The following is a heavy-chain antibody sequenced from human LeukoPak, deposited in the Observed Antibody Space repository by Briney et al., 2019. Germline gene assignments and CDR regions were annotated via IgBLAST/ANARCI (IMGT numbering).Heavy chain of an antibody. CDR2: INPNSGGT. V-gene: IGHV1-2*02. Sequence: ASATVSCKASGYTFTGYYIHWVRQAPGQGLEWMGWINPNSGGTNYAQKFQGRVTMTRDTSISTAYMELSRLRSDDTAVYYCARQGSGWYYFDYWGQGTLVTVSS. CDR1: GYTFTGYY. D-gene: IGHD6-19*01. J-gene: IGHJ4*02. CDR3: ARQGSGWYYFDY.